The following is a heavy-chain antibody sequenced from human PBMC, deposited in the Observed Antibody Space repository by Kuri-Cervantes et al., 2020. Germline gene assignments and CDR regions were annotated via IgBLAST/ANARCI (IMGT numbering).Heavy chain of an antibody. CDR2: IRSKANSYAT. Sequence: GGSLRLSCAASGFTFSGSAMHWVRHASGKGLEWVGRIRSKANSYATAYAASVKGRFTISRDDSKNTAYLQMNSLKTEDTAVYYCARGAIVATRSYDYWGQGSLVTVSS. CDR1: GFTFSGSA. J-gene: IGHJ4*02. CDR3: ARGAIVATRSYDY. D-gene: IGHD5-12*01. V-gene: IGHV3-73*01.